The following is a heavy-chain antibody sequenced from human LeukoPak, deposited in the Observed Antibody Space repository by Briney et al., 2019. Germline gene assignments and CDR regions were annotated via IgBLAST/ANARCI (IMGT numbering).Heavy chain of an antibody. CDR2: IYPGDSES. J-gene: IGHJ4*02. V-gene: IGHV5-51*01. CDR1: GYTFTSYW. CDR3: ANTRYDTGYYFTDY. D-gene: IGHD5-12*01. Sequence: GESLKISCKGSGYTFTSYWIGWVRQMPGKGLEWMGIIYPGDSESKYSPSFQGQVTISADKSISTAYLQWSSLKASDTAIYYCANTRYDTGYYFTDYWGQGTLVTVSS.